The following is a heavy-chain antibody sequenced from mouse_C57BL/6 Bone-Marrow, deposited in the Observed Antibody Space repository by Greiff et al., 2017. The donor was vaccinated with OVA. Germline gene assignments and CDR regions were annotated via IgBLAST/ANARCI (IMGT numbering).Heavy chain of an antibody. Sequence: QVQLQQSGAELVRLGTSVKMSCKASGYTFTNYWIGWAKQRPGHGLEWIGDIYPGGGYTNYNEKFKGKATLTADKSSSTAYMQFSSLTSEDSAIYYCARGGDYDGEVWFAYWGQGTLVTVSA. V-gene: IGHV1-63*01. CDR3: ARGGDYDGEVWFAY. J-gene: IGHJ3*01. CDR2: IYPGGGYT. CDR1: GYTFTNYW. D-gene: IGHD2-4*01.